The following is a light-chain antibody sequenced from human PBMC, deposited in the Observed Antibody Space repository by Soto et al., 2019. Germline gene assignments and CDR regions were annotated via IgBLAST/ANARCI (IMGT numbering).Light chain of an antibody. CDR2: AAS. CDR1: QSIRSY. V-gene: IGKV1-39*01. Sequence: DIQMTQSPSSLSASVGDRVTITCRASQSIRSYLNWYQQERGKAPKLLIYAASSLQSGVPSRFSGSGSGTDFTLTIISLQPEDFATYSCQQLHSWGVTFGGGTKVELK. J-gene: IGKJ4*01. CDR3: QQLHSWGVT.